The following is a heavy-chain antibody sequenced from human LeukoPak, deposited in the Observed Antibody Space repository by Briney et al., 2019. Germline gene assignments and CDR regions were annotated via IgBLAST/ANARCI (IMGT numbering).Heavy chain of an antibody. Sequence: GGSLRLSCAASGFTFSNAWMSWVRQAPGKGLEWVGRIKSKTDGGTTDYAAPVKGRFTISRDDSKNTLYLQMNSLRAEDTAVYYCARGPFDWLLHMGFDYWGQGTLVTVSS. D-gene: IGHD3-9*01. V-gene: IGHV3-15*01. CDR2: IKSKTDGGTT. CDR3: ARGPFDWLLHMGFDY. J-gene: IGHJ4*02. CDR1: GFTFSNAW.